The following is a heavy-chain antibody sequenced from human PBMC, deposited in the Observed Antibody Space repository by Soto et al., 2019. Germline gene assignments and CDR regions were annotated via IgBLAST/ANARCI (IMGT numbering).Heavy chain of an antibody. D-gene: IGHD2-2*01. Sequence: VAAVKVSCKASGYTFTSYDINWVRQATGQGLEWMGWMNPNSGNTGYAQKFQGRVTMTRNTSISTAYMELSSLRSEDTAVYYCARDCSSTTCIYAFDIWGQGTMVTVSS. V-gene: IGHV1-8*01. CDR3: ARDCSSTTCIYAFDI. CDR2: MNPNSGNT. CDR1: GYTFTSYD. J-gene: IGHJ3*02.